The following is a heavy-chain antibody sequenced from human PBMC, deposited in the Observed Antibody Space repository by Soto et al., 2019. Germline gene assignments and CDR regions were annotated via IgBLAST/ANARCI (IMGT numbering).Heavy chain of an antibody. V-gene: IGHV3-13*05. CDR1: GFTFRNYD. Sequence: EVQLVESGGGLVQPGGSLRLSCEASGFTFRNYDMHWVRQGTGKGLEWVSGISAAGDPDYADSVEGRFTISRENAQNSFFLQMNSLRFGDTAVYYFARTDRDFYGLDVWGQGTTVIVSS. CDR3: ARTDRDFYGLDV. J-gene: IGHJ6*02. CDR2: ISAAGDP.